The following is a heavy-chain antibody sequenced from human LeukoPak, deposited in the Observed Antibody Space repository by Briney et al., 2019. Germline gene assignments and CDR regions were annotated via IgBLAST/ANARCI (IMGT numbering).Heavy chain of an antibody. D-gene: IGHD2-15*01. CDR3: AREPGYCSGDSCYGGWFDP. V-gene: IGHV4-34*01. Sequence: SETLSLTCAVYGGSLSDHYWSWFRQPPGKGLEWIGEINPRGSTIYNPPLKSRVTISVDTSKNQFSLNLSSVTAADTAVYYCAREPGYCSGDSCYGGWFDPWGQGTLVTVSS. CDR2: INPRGST. J-gene: IGHJ5*02. CDR1: GGSLSDHY.